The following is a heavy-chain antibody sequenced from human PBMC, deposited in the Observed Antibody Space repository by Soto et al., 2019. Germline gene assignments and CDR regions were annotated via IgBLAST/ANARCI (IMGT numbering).Heavy chain of an antibody. CDR2: ISSSSSTI. J-gene: IGHJ6*02. Sequence: QEQGKGLEWVSYISSSSSTIYYADSVKGRFTISRDNAKNSLYLQMNSLRDEDTAVYYCANVSGQVYSMDVAVQLTTVTVSS. V-gene: IGHV3-48*02. D-gene: IGHD2-15*01. CDR3: ANVSGQVYSMDV.